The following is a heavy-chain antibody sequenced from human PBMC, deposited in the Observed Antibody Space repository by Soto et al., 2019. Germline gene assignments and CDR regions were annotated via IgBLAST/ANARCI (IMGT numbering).Heavy chain of an antibody. CDR3: ARDFYGSGSYYYYYYGMDV. CDR2: ISSSGSYI. J-gene: IGHJ6*02. CDR1: GFTFRDYY. D-gene: IGHD3-10*01. Sequence: PGGSLRLSCAASGFTFRDYYMSWVRPAPGKGLEWVSYISSSGSYIYYADSVKGRFTISRDNAKNSLYLQMNSLRAEDTAVYYCARDFYGSGSYYYYYYGMDVWGQGTTVTVSS. V-gene: IGHV3-11*04.